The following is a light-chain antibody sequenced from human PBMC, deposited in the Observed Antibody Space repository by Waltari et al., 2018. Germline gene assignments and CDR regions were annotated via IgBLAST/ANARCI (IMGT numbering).Light chain of an antibody. Sequence: IRITQSPSSLSASTGDRVTITCRASQGISSYLAWYQQKPGKAPKLLIYAASTLQSGVPSRFSGSGSGTDFTLTISCLQSEDFATYYCQQYYSYPRTFGPGTKVDIK. CDR3: QQYYSYPRT. CDR1: QGISSY. V-gene: IGKV1-8*01. J-gene: IGKJ3*01. CDR2: AAS.